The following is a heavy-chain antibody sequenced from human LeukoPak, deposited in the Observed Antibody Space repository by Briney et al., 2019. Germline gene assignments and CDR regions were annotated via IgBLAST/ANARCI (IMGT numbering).Heavy chain of an antibody. D-gene: IGHD3-3*01. CDR3: AREGGYDFWSGYYTKNYYYYYMDV. J-gene: IGHJ6*03. CDR1: GGSISSYY. CDR2: IYYSGST. Sequence: SETLSLTCTVSGGSISSYYWSWIRQPPGKGLEWIGYIYYSGSTNYNPSLKSRVTISVDTSKDQFSLKLSSVTAADTAVYYCAREGGYDFWSGYYTKNYYYYYMDVWGKGTTVTVS. V-gene: IGHV4-59*01.